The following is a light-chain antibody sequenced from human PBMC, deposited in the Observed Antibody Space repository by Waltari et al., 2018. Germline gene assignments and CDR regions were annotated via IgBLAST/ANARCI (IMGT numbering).Light chain of an antibody. J-gene: IGLJ3*02. CDR2: KIN. V-gene: IGLV8-61*01. Sequence: TVVTQGASVAVVPGGAVNSHFSFRFGPVPTTSYGHWYQQTPGQAPRTLVYKINNRSSGVPDRFSGSILGNKVALTITGAQADDESDYYCALYMGSGIWVFGGGTKLTVL. CDR3: ALYMGSGIWV. CDR1: FGPVPTTSY.